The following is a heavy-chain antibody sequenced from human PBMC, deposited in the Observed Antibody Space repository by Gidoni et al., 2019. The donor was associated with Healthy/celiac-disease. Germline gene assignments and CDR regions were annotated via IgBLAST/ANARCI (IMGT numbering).Heavy chain of an antibody. D-gene: IGHD3-22*01. CDR2: IRSKAYGGTT. V-gene: IGHV3-49*03. Sequence: EVQLVESGGGLVQPGRSLSLSCTDSVFTFGAYSMSWFRQAPGKGLEWVGFIRSKAYGGTTEYAASVKGRFTISRDDSKSIAYLQMNSLKTEYTAVYYCTRAYYDSSGYPPTPMNKSYFQHWGQGTLVTVSS. CDR1: VFTFGAYS. CDR3: TRAYYDSSGYPPTPMNKSYFQH. J-gene: IGHJ1*01.